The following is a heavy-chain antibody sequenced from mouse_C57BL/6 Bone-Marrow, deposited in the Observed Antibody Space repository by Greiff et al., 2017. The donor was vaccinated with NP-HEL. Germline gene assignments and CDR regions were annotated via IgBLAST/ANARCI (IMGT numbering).Heavy chain of an antibody. CDR1: GYTFTDYE. CDR2: IDPETGGT. D-gene: IGHD2-3*01. CDR3: TRRGWLLLHWYFDV. J-gene: IGHJ1*03. V-gene: IGHV1-15*01. Sequence: QVQLKESGAELVRPGASVTLSCKASGYTFTDYEMHWVKQTPVHGLEWIGAIDPETGGTAYNQKFKGKAILTADKSSSTAYMELRSLTSEDSAVYYCTRRGWLLLHWYFDVWGTGTTVTVSS.